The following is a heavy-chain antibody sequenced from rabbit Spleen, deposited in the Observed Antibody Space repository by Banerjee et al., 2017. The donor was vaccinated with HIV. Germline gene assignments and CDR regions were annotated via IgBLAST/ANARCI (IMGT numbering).Heavy chain of an antibody. J-gene: IGHJ4*01. D-gene: IGHD1-1*01. Sequence: QSLEESGGDLVKPGASLTLTCTASGFSFSSSDYMCWVRQAPGKGLEWIACINAVTGKAVYASWAKGRFTFSKTSSTTVTLQMTSLTAADTATYFCARDLVAVIGWNFNLWGQGTLVTVS. CDR3: ARDLVAVIGWNFNL. CDR2: INAVTGKA. V-gene: IGHV1S40*01. CDR1: GFSFSSSDY.